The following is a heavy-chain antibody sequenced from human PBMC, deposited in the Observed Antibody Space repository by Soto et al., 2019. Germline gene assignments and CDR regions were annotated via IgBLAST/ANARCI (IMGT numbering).Heavy chain of an antibody. CDR3: ARQLGATSDFDY. Sequence: LSETLSLPCTVSGGSISSYYWSWIRQPPGKGLEWIGYIYYSGSTNYNPSLKSRVTISVDTSKNQFSLKLSSVTAADTAVYYCARQLGATSDFDYWGQGTLVTVSS. V-gene: IGHV4-59*01. CDR2: IYYSGST. CDR1: GGSISSYY. J-gene: IGHJ4*02. D-gene: IGHD1-26*01.